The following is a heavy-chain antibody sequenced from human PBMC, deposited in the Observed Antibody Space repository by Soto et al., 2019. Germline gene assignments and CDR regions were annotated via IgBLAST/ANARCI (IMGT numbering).Heavy chain of an antibody. CDR1: GYTFTSYG. J-gene: IGHJ6*02. V-gene: IGHV1-18*01. Sequence: ASVKVSCKASGYTFTSYGISWVRQAPGQGLEWMGWISAYNGNTNYAQKFQGRVTITADESTSTAYMELSSLRSEDTAVYYCARGIAAAAPSGRLDVWGQGTTVTVSS. D-gene: IGHD6-13*01. CDR3: ARGIAAAAPSGRLDV. CDR2: ISAYNGNT.